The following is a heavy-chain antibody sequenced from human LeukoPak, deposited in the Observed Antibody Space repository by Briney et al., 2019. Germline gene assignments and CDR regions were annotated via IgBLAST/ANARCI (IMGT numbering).Heavy chain of an antibody. CDR2: ISSDSNYI. CDR1: GFTFSSYT. CDR3: ARKENILTGYYDH. Sequence: PGGSLRLSCAASGFTFSSYTMNWVRQAPGKGLEWVSSISSDSNYIYYADSVKGRFTISRDNAWSSLYLQMNSLRAEDTAVYYCARKENILTGYYDHWGQGTLVTVSS. V-gene: IGHV3-21*01. D-gene: IGHD3-9*01. J-gene: IGHJ5*02.